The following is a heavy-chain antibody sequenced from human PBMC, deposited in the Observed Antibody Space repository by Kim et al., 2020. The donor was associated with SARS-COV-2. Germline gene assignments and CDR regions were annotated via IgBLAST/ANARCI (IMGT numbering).Heavy chain of an antibody. V-gene: IGHV3-23*01. CDR2: IGSSGGPI. CDR3: AKRGDEPGPCYFDN. Sequence: GGSLRLSCAASGFTFNYYAMTWVRQAPGKGLEWVSLIGSSGGPIHYADSVKGRFTISRDNSKNMVYLQMSSLRAEDTAINYCAKRGDEPGPCYFDNWGQG. CDR1: GFTFNYYA. J-gene: IGHJ4*02.